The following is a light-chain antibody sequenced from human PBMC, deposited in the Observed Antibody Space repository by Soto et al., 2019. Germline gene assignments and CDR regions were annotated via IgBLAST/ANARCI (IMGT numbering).Light chain of an antibody. CDR3: QQYYSYPFT. V-gene: IGKV1-8*01. CDR2: AAS. Sequence: AIGMTQSPSSLSASTGDRVTITCRASQGISSYLAWYQQKPGKAPKLLIYAASTLQSGVPSRFSGSGSGTAFTLTISCLQSEDFATYYCQQYYSYPFTFGPGTKVDIK. CDR1: QGISSY. J-gene: IGKJ3*01.